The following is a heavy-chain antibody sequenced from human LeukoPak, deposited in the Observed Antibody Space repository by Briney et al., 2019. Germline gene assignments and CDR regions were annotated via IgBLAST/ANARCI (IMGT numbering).Heavy chain of an antibody. V-gene: IGHV4-59*01. Sequence: SETLSLTCTVSGGSISSYYWSWIRQPPGKGLEWIGYIYYSGSTNYNPSLKGRVTISVDTSKNQFSLKLSSVTAADTAVYYCARGGGTGNWFDPWGQGTLVTVSS. CDR3: ARGGGTGNWFDP. D-gene: IGHD2-15*01. J-gene: IGHJ5*02. CDR2: IYYSGST. CDR1: GGSISSYY.